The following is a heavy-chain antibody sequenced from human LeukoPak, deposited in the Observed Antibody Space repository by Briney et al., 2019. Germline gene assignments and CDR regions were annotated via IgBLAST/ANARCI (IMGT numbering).Heavy chain of an antibody. CDR2: IYYSGST. J-gene: IGHJ4*02. Sequence: SETLSLTCTVSGGSISSSSYYRGWIRQPPGKGLEWIGSIYYSGSTYYNPSLKSRVTISVDTSKNQFSLKLSSVTAADTAVYYCARHAGYDFWSGYYRPYYFDYWGQGTLVTVSS. CDR3: ARHAGYDFWSGYYRPYYFDY. V-gene: IGHV4-39*01. D-gene: IGHD3-3*01. CDR1: GGSISSSSYY.